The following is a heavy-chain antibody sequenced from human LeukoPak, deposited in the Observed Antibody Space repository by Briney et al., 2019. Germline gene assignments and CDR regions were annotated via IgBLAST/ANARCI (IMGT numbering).Heavy chain of an antibody. CDR1: GYTFTSYG. V-gene: IGHV1-18*01. Sequence: ASVKVSCKASGYTFTSYGISWVRQAPGQGLEWMGWISAYNGNTNYAQKLQGRVTMTTDTSTSTAYMELSSLRSEDTAVYYCARDSSGWYSTQNWFDPWGQGTLVTVSS. J-gene: IGHJ5*02. D-gene: IGHD6-19*01. CDR3: ARDSSGWYSTQNWFDP. CDR2: ISAYNGNT.